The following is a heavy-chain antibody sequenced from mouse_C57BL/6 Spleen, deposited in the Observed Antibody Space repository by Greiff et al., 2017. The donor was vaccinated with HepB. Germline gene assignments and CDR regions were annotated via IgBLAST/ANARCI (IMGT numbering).Heavy chain of an antibody. V-gene: IGHV2-2*01. J-gene: IGHJ1*03. CDR3: AREGSSYVGYFDV. D-gene: IGHD1-1*01. Sequence: VKLQQSGPGLVQPSQSLSITCTVSGFSLTSYGVHWVRQSPGKGLEWLGVIWSGGSTDYNAAFISRLSISKDNSKSQVFFKMNSLQADDTAIYYCAREGSSYVGYFDVWGTGTTVTVSS. CDR2: IWSGGST. CDR1: GFSLTSYG.